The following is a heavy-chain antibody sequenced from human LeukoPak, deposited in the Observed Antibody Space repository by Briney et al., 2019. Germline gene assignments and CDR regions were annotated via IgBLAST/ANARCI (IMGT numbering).Heavy chain of an antibody. V-gene: IGHV3-64*01. CDR3: ATLKN. CDR1: GFTLSS. Sequence: GGSLGLSCAASGFTLSSIHWVRQAPGKGLEYVSGISCNGGSTIYANSVKDRFTISRDNSKNTVYLQMGSLRAEDMAVYYCATLKNWGQGTMVIVSS. CDR2: ISCNGGST. J-gene: IGHJ3*01.